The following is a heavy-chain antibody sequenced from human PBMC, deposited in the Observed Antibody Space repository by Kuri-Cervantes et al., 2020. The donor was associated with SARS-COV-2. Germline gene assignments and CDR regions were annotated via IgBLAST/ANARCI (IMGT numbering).Heavy chain of an antibody. Sequence: GGSLRLSCAASGFTFSSYAMHWVRQAPGKGLEWVAVISYDGSNKYYADSVKGRFTISRDNSKNTLYLQMNSLRAEDTAVYYCARAEWGLIDYWGQGTLVTVSS. V-gene: IGHV3-30-3*01. CDR3: ARAEWGLIDY. CDR2: ISYDGSNK. CDR1: GFTFSSYA. D-gene: IGHD1-26*01. J-gene: IGHJ4*02.